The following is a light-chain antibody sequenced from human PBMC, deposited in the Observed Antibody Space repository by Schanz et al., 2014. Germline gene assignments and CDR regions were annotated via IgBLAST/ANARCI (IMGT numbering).Light chain of an antibody. V-gene: IGKV1-5*01. CDR3: QQYNSYSPT. CDR2: DAS. Sequence: DIQMTQSPSTLSASVGDRVTITCRASQSINNWLAWYQQKPGKAPKLLIYDASNLQSEVPSRFSGSGSGTEFTLTISRLHPDDFATYYCQQYNSYSPTFGQGTKVEIK. J-gene: IGKJ1*01. CDR1: QSINNW.